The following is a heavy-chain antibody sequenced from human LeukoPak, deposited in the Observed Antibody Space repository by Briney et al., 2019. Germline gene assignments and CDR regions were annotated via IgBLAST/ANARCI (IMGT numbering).Heavy chain of an antibody. V-gene: IGHV3-23*01. CDR1: GFTFSSYA. CDR3: AKMADKRLQPYYYYMDV. D-gene: IGHD3-9*01. CDR2: ISGSGGST. Sequence: KPGGSLRLSCAASGFTFSSYAMSWVRQAPGKGLEWVSAISGSGGSTYYADSVKGRFTISRDNSRNTLYLQMNSLRAEDTAVYYCAKMADKRLQPYYYYMDVWGKGTTVTVSS. J-gene: IGHJ6*03.